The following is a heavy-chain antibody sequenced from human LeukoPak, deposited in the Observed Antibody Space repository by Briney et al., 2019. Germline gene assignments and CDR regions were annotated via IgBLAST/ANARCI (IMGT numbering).Heavy chain of an antibody. D-gene: IGHD6-19*01. V-gene: IGHV1-2*02. CDR3: ARPAAGTFRIGAFDI. CDR1: GYTFTGYY. J-gene: IGHJ3*02. Sequence: GASVKVSCKASGYTFTGYYMHWVRQAPGQGLEWMGWINPNSGGTNYAQKFQGRVTMTRDTSISTAYMELSRLRSDDTAVYYCARPAAGTFRIGAFDIWGQGTMVTVSS. CDR2: INPNSGGT.